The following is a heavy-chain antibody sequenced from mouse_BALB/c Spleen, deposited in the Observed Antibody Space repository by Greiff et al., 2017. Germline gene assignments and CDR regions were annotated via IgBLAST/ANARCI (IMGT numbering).Heavy chain of an antibody. V-gene: IGHV1-74*01. Sequence: QVQLQQSGAELVRPGASVKLSCKASGYTFTSYWMNWVKQRPGQGLEWIGMIHPSDSDTRLNQKFKDKATLTVDKSSSTAYMQLSSPTSEDSAVYYCARDYYGNSGGFAYWGQGTLVTVSA. CDR1: GYTFTSYW. J-gene: IGHJ3*01. CDR3: ARDYYGNSGGFAY. D-gene: IGHD2-1*01. CDR2: IHPSDSDT.